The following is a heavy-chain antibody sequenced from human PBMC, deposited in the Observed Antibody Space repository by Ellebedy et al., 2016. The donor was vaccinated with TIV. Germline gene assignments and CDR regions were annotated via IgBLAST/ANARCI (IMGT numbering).Heavy chain of an antibody. Sequence: GESLKISCAASGFIFSDYYMSWIRQAPGKGLEWVSYISISSSTIDYADSVKGRFSISRDNAKNSLYLQMNSLRAEDAAVYYCARRRGYTEYSFDYWGQGALVTVSS. V-gene: IGHV3-11*01. CDR1: GFIFSDYY. J-gene: IGHJ4*02. CDR2: ISISSSTI. D-gene: IGHD5-18*01. CDR3: ARRRGYTEYSFDY.